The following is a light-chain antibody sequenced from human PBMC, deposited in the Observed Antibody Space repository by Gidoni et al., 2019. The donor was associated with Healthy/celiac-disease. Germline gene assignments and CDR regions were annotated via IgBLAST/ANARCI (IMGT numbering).Light chain of an antibody. J-gene: IGLJ1*01. CDR3: QSYDSSLSGFYV. CDR2: GNN. V-gene: IGLV1-40*01. CDR1: SSNIRAGYD. Sequence: QSVLTQPPSVSGAPGQRVTISCTGNSSNIRAGYDVHLYQQLPGTAPKLLIYGNNNRPSGVPDRFSGSKSGTSASLAITGLQAEDEADYYCQSYDSSLSGFYVFGAGTKVTVL.